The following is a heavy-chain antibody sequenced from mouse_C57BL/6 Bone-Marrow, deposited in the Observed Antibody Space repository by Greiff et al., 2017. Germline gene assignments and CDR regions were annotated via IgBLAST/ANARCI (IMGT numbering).Heavy chain of an antibody. J-gene: IGHJ1*01. Sequence: VQLQESGAELARPGASVKLSCKASGYTFTSYGISWVKQRTGQGLEWIGEIYPRSGNTYYNEKFKGKATLTADKSSSTAYIELRRLTSEDSAVYVCAISRPPWYFDVWGAGTTVTGSS. V-gene: IGHV1-81*01. CDR2: IYPRSGNT. CDR3: AISRPPWYFDV. CDR1: GYTFTSYG.